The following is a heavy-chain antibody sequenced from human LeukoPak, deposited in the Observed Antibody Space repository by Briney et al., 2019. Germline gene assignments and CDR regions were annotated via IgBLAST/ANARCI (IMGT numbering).Heavy chain of an antibody. V-gene: IGHV4-38-2*02. J-gene: IGHJ4*02. Sequence: SETLSLTCTVSGYSISSGYYWGWIRQPPGKGLEWIGSIYHSGSTYYNPSLKSRVTISVDTSKNQFSLKLRSVTAADTAVYFCARTYYYDSSGYAPFDYWGQGTLVTVSS. D-gene: IGHD3-22*01. CDR1: GYSISSGYY. CDR2: IYHSGST. CDR3: ARTYYYDSSGYAPFDY.